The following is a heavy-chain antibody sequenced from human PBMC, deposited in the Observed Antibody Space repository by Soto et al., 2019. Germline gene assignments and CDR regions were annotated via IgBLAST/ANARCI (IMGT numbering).Heavy chain of an antibody. CDR1: GGSISSSNW. CDR2: IYHSGST. J-gene: IGHJ6*02. CDR3: ARDIGPAGTFYYYYYGMDV. Sequence: QVQLQESGPGLVKPSGTLSLTCAVSGGSISSSNWWSWVRQPPGKGLEWIGEIYHSGSTNYNPSLKSRVTISVDKSKNQFSLKLSSVTAADTAVNYCARDIGPAGTFYYYYYGMDVWGQGTTVTVSS. D-gene: IGHD6-19*01. V-gene: IGHV4-4*02.